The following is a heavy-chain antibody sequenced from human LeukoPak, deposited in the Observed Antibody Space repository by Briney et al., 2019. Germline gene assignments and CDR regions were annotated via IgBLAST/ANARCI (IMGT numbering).Heavy chain of an antibody. V-gene: IGHV4-39*01. CDR1: GVSIRSDTYY. CDR3: ARLWDSTGLYFYYYMDV. CDR2: YHDGNS. Sequence: SETLSLTCIVSGVSIRSDTYYWGWIRQPPGKGLEWIGNYHDGNSYYNPSLKSRVTISEDTSGNQFSLRVTSVTAADTAVYYCARLWDSTGLYFYYYMDVWGEGTTVTVSS. D-gene: IGHD6-25*01. J-gene: IGHJ6*03.